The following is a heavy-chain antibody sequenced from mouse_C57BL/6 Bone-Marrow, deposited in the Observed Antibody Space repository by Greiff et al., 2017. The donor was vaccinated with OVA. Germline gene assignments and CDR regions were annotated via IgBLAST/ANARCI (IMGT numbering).Heavy chain of an antibody. D-gene: IGHD1-1*01. CDR3: ARYPHYYGSSPFAY. Sequence: QVQLQQSGPELVKPGASVKISCKASGYAFSSSWMNWVKQRPGKGLEWIGRIYPGDGDTNYNGKFKGKATLTADKSSSTAYMQLSSLTSEDSAVYFCARYPHYYGSSPFAYWGQGTLVTVSA. CDR1: GYAFSSSW. CDR2: IYPGDGDT. V-gene: IGHV1-82*01. J-gene: IGHJ3*01.